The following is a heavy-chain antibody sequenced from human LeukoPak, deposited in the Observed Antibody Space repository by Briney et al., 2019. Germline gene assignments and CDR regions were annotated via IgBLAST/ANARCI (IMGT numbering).Heavy chain of an antibody. V-gene: IGHV3-66*01. CDR1: GFTVSSNY. CDR3: AGVTTYYGMDV. J-gene: IGHJ6*02. D-gene: IGHD4-17*01. CDR2: IYSGGST. Sequence: GGSLRLSCAASGFTVSSNYMSWVRQAPGKGLEWVSVIYSGGSTYYADSVKGRFTISRDNSKNTLHLQMNSLSAEDTAVYYCAGVTTYYGMDVWGQGTTVTVSS.